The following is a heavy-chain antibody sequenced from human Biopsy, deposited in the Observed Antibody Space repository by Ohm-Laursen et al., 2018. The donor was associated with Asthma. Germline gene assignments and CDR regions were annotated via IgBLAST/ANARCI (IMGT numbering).Heavy chain of an antibody. Sequence: SLRLSCTASGFSFSNYGMHWARQAPGKGLDWVAVISFDGTNRNYTDSVKGRFTISRDNSRNTLHLEMNSLRAEDTAVYFCAKEVFPGWELRRGPDSWGQGTLVTVSS. J-gene: IGHJ4*02. D-gene: IGHD1-26*01. V-gene: IGHV3-30*18. CDR3: AKEVFPGWELRRGPDS. CDR2: ISFDGTNR. CDR1: GFSFSNYG.